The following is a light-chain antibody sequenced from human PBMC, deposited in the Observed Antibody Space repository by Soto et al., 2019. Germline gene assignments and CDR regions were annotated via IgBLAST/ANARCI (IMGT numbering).Light chain of an antibody. J-gene: IGKJ1*01. CDR1: QGISSY. Sequence: AIRMTQSPSSFSASTGDRVTITCRASQGISSYLAWYQQKPGKAPKLLIYAESTLQSGVPSRFIGSGSATDFTLTISCLQSEDFPTYYCQQYYSYPPTFGQGTKVEIK. CDR2: AES. CDR3: QQYYSYPPT. V-gene: IGKV1-8*01.